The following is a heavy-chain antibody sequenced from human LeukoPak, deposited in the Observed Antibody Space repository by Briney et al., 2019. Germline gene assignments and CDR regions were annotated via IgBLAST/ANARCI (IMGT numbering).Heavy chain of an antibody. CDR1: GFNVIDNY. CDR2: IYADGSP. V-gene: IGHV3-53*04. J-gene: IGHJ5*02. Sequence: PGGSLRLSCTPSGFNVIDNYMSWVRQAPGKGLEWVSVIYADGSPHYAESVRGRFTISRHISKNTLYLQMNSLRPEDTAVYYCTRGYWFEPWGQGTLVTVSS. CDR3: TRGYWFEP. D-gene: IGHD3-10*01.